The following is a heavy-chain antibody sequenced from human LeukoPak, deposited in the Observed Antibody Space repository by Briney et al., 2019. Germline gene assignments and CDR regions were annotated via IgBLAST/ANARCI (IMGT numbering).Heavy chain of an antibody. D-gene: IGHD3-22*01. CDR1: GDSVSSNSAA. CDR3: ARNYDSSGYYYLDAFDI. J-gene: IGHJ3*02. Sequence: SQTLSLTCAISGDSVSSNSAAWNWIRQSPWSGLEWLGMTYYRSKWYNDYEVSVKSRITINPDTSKNQFSLQLNSVTPEDTAVYYCARNYDSSGYYYLDAFDIWGPGTMVTVSS. CDR2: TYYRSKWYN. V-gene: IGHV6-1*01.